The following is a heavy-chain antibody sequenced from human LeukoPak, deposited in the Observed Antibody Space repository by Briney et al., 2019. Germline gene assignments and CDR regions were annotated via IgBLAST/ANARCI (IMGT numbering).Heavy chain of an antibody. CDR1: GFTFSSYS. D-gene: IGHD4-17*01. CDR2: ISSSSSTI. J-gene: IGHJ3*02. CDR3: ARPGDYMASDAFDI. Sequence: GGSLTLSCAASGFTFSSYSMNWVRQAPGKGLEWVSYISSSSSTIYYADSVKGRFTISRDNAKNSLYLQMNSLRAEDTAVYYCARPGDYMASDAFDIWGQGTMVTVSS. V-gene: IGHV3-48*04.